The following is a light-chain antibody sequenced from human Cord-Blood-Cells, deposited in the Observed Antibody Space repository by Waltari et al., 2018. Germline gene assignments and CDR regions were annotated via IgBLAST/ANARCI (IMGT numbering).Light chain of an antibody. CDR2: DVS. Sequence: QSALTQPPSASGSPGQSVTISCTGTSSDVGGYNYVSCYQQHPGKAPKLMIYDVSKRPSGVPDRFSGSKSCNTASLTVSGLQAEDEADDYCSSYAGSNKFGVFGVGTKLTVL. J-gene: IGLJ2*01. CDR3: SSYAGSNKFGV. V-gene: IGLV2-8*01. CDR1: SSDVGGYNY.